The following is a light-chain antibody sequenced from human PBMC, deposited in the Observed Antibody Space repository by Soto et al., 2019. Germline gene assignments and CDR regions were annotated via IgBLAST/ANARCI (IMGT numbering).Light chain of an antibody. Sequence: DLQMTLSPSTLSGSVGDRVTITCRASQTIGSWLAWYQQKPGKAPKLLIYKASTLKSGVPSSFSGSGSGTEFTLTISSLQPDDFATYYCQHYNSYSEAFGQGTKVDIK. J-gene: IGKJ1*01. V-gene: IGKV1-5*03. CDR3: QHYNSYSEA. CDR1: QTIGSW. CDR2: KAS.